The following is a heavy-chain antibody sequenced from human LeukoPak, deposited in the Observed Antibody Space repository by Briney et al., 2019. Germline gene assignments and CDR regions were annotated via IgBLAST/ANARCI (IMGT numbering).Heavy chain of an antibody. Sequence: GGSLRLSCAASGFTFSSYAMSWVRQAPGKGLEWVSAISGSGGSTYYAESVKGRFTISRDNSKNTLYLQMNSLRAEDTAVYYCAKDPLYYDSSGYYPSWYFDYWGQGTLVTVSS. V-gene: IGHV3-23*01. J-gene: IGHJ4*02. CDR2: ISGSGGST. D-gene: IGHD3-22*01. CDR1: GFTFSSYA. CDR3: AKDPLYYDSSGYYPSWYFDY.